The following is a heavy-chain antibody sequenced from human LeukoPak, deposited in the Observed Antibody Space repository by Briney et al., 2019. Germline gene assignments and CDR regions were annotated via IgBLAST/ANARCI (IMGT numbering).Heavy chain of an antibody. D-gene: IGHD3-9*01. J-gene: IGHJ4*02. CDR3: ARHGVTTTAYYWD. CDR2: FSYNGDT. V-gene: IGHV4-39*01. Sequence: SETLSLTCTVSGDSIGNTTFYWAWIRQPPGKGLEWIGTFSYNGDTYYNPSLKSRVTLSIATSNNHFSLKLTSVTAADTAIYYCARHGVTTTAYYWDWGQGTLVTVSS. CDR1: GDSIGNTTFY.